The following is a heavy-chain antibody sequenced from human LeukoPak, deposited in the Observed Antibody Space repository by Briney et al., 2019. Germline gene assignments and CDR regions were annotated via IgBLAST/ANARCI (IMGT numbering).Heavy chain of an antibody. CDR1: GFTFSKYW. Sequence: AGGSLRLSCAASGFTFSKYWMTWVRQAPGKGLEWLADIMKDGSVKDYLDSVEDRFTISRDNTKNSLFLQMNGLRAEDTAVYYCARNLDYHALDFWGQGTPVTVSS. CDR2: IMKDGSVK. D-gene: IGHD3/OR15-3a*01. CDR3: ARNLDYHALDF. J-gene: IGHJ4*02. V-gene: IGHV3-7*01.